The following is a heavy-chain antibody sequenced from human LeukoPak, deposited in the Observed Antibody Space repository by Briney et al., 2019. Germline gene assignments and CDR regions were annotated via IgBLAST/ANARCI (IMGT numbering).Heavy chain of an antibody. J-gene: IGHJ4*02. D-gene: IGHD6-19*01. V-gene: IGHV3-23*01. CDR3: AKVGPGGSGWYPDY. CDR2: IGFGGGST. CDR1: GFTFSSYA. Sequence: GGSLRLSCAASGFTFSSYAMNWVRQAPGKGLEWVAVIGFGGGSTYYADSVRGRFTISRDNSKNTLYLEMNSLRVEDTAVYYCAKVGPGGSGWYPDYWGQGTLVTVSS.